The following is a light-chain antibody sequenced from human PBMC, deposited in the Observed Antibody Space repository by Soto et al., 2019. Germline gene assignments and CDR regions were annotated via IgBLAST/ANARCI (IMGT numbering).Light chain of an antibody. CDR1: SSDVGGYNY. CDR3: CSYTTSNTRQIV. CDR2: DVS. J-gene: IGLJ1*01. Sequence: QSALTQPPSVSGSPGQSITISVTGTSSDVGGYNYVSWYQHHPGKAPKLMIYDVSNRPSWVSNRFSGSKSGNTASLTISGVEPEDEGDYYCCSYTTSNTRQIVFGTGTKLTVL. V-gene: IGLV2-14*03.